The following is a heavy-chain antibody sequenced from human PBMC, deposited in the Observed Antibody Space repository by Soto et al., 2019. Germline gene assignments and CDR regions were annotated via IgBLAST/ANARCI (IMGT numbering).Heavy chain of an antibody. J-gene: IGHJ3*02. D-gene: IGHD3-3*01. CDR3: AREDAEITIFGVVIMYAFDI. Sequence: ASVKVSCKASGGTFSSYTISCVRQAPGQGLEWMGRIIPILGIANYAQRFQGRVTITADKSTSTAYMELSSLRSEDTAVYYCAREDAEITIFGVVIMYAFDIWGQGTMVTVSS. V-gene: IGHV1-69*04. CDR1: GGTFSSYT. CDR2: IIPILGIA.